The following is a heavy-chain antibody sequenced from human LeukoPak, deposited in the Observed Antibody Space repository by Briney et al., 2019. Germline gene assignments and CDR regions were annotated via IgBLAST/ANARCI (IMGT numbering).Heavy chain of an antibody. V-gene: IGHV1-46*01. CDR2: INPSGGST. CDR3: ASSAKYYYDSSGYYDFDY. CDR1: GYTFTSYY. J-gene: IGHJ4*02. D-gene: IGHD3-22*01. Sequence: ASVKVSCKASGYTFTSYYMHWVRQAPGQGLEWMGIINPSGGSTSYAQKFQGRVTMTTDTSTSTAYMELRSLRSDDTAVYYCASSAKYYYDSSGYYDFDYWGQGTLVTVSS.